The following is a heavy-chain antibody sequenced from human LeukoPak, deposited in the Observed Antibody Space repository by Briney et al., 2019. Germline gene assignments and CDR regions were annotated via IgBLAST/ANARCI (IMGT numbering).Heavy chain of an antibody. Sequence: ASVKVSCKASGYTFTSYAISWVRQAPGQGLERMGWISAYNGNTNYAQKLQGRVTMTTDTSTSTAYMELRSLRSDDTAVYYCARDPAGFPVDYWGQGTLVTVSS. D-gene: IGHD2-15*01. CDR3: ARDPAGFPVDY. V-gene: IGHV1-18*01. CDR2: ISAYNGNT. J-gene: IGHJ4*02. CDR1: GYTFTSYA.